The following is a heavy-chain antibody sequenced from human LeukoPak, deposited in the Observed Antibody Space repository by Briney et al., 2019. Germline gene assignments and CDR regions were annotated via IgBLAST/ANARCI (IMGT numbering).Heavy chain of an antibody. CDR1: GFTFSSYG. CDR2: IWYDGSDK. CDR3: AKDPRHCSGGYCWDYYYYMDV. Sequence: GGSLRLSCAASGFTFSSYGMYWVRQAPGKGLEWVAVIWYDGSDKYYAHSVKGRFTISRDNSKNTLYLQMNSLRVEDTAVYCCAKDPRHCSGGYCWDYYYYMDVWGKGTTVTASS. V-gene: IGHV3-33*06. D-gene: IGHD2-21*02. J-gene: IGHJ6*03.